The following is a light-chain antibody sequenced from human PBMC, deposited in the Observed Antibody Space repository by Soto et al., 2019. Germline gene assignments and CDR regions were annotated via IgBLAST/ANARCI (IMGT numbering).Light chain of an antibody. Sequence: QSALTQPASVSGSPGQSITIPCTGTSSDVGGYNYVSWYQQHPGKAPKLMIYDVSNRPSGVSNRFSGSKSGNTASLTISELQAEDEADYYCSSYTSSSTLYVFGTGTKVTVL. CDR3: SSYTSSSTLYV. CDR2: DVS. J-gene: IGLJ1*01. CDR1: SSDVGGYNY. V-gene: IGLV2-14*01.